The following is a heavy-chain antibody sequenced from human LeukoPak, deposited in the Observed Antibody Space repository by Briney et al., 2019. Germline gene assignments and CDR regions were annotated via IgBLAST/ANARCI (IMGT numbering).Heavy chain of an antibody. CDR1: GFTFSSYS. Sequence: PGGSLRLSCAASGFTFSSYSMNWVRQAPAKGLEWISYISSASNTIYYADSVKGRFTISRDNAKNSVYLQMNSLRAEDTAMYYRARDGWFGDYNWFDPWGQGTLVTVSS. CDR2: ISSASNTI. CDR3: ARDGWFGDYNWFDP. J-gene: IGHJ5*02. D-gene: IGHD3-10*01. V-gene: IGHV3-48*01.